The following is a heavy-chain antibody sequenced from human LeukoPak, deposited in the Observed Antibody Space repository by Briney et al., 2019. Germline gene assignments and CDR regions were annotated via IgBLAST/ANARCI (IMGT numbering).Heavy chain of an antibody. V-gene: IGHV1-18*01. Sequence: GASVKVSCKASGYTFTNYGINWVRQAPGQGPEWMGWISAYTGNTNYAQKLQDRVTMTTDTSTSTAYMELRSLRSDDTAVYYCARETATTGTDYWGQGTLVTVSS. CDR2: ISAYTGNT. CDR1: GYTFTNYG. D-gene: IGHD6-13*01. J-gene: IGHJ4*02. CDR3: ARETATTGTDY.